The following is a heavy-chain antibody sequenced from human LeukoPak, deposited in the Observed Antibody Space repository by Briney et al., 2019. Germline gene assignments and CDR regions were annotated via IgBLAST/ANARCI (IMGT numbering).Heavy chain of an antibody. CDR2: INSDGSST. CDR1: GFTFSSYW. CDR3: AKDGAAAGIGEGWFDP. Sequence: GGSLRLSSAASGFTFSSYWMHWVRQAPGKGLVWVSRINSDGSSTSYADSVKGRFTISRDNSKNTLYLQMNSLRAEDTAVYYCAKDGAAAGIGEGWFDPWGQGTLVTVSS. V-gene: IGHV3-74*01. D-gene: IGHD6-13*01. J-gene: IGHJ5*02.